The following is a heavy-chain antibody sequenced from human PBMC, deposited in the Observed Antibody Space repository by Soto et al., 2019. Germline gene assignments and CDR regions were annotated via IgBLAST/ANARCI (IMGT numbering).Heavy chain of an antibody. D-gene: IGHD6-19*01. CDR2: INPNSGGT. CDR3: ARGWGVVRSGLVSPDFDY. J-gene: IGHJ4*02. Sequence: QVQLVQSGAEVKKPGASVKVSCKASGYTFTGYYMHWVRQAPGQGLEWMGWINPNSGGTNYAQKFQGWVTMTRDTSISTAYMELSRLRSDDTAVYYCARGWGVVRSGLVSPDFDYWGQGTLVTVSS. CDR1: GYTFTGYY. V-gene: IGHV1-2*04.